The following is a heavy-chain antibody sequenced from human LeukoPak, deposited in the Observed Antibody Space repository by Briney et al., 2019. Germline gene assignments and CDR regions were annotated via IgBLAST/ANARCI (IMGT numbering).Heavy chain of an antibody. CDR2: LSINSTN. D-gene: IGHD4-17*01. CDR3: ARRTTGDDY. Sequence: GGSLRLSCAASGFTFSSYAMSWVRQAPGKGLEWVSTLSINSTNSYADAVKGRVTISRDNSKNTLYLQMNSLRAEDTGVYYCARRTTGDDYWGQGTLVTVSS. CDR1: GFTFSSYA. V-gene: IGHV3-23*05. J-gene: IGHJ4*02.